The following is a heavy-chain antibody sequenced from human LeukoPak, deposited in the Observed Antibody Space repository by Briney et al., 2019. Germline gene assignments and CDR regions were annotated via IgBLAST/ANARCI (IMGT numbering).Heavy chain of an antibody. Sequence: GGSLRLSCAASGFTFSSHAMHWVRQAPGKGLEWVAVISYDGSNKYYADSVKGRFTISRDNPKNTLYLQMNSLRAEDTAVYYCAKDGPSSSWGKFDYWGQGTLVTVSS. V-gene: IGHV3-30*04. CDR3: AKDGPSSSWGKFDY. J-gene: IGHJ4*02. CDR2: ISYDGSNK. D-gene: IGHD6-13*01. CDR1: GFTFSSHA.